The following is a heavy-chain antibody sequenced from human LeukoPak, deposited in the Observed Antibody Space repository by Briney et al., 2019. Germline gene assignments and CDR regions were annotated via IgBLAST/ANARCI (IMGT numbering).Heavy chain of an antibody. J-gene: IGHJ2*01. V-gene: IGHV3-48*03. CDR1: GFTFSSYE. D-gene: IGHD3-22*01. Sequence: PGGSLRLSCAASGFTFSSYEMNWVRQAPGKGLDWVSYISSSGSTIYYADSVKGRFTISRDNAKNSLYLQMNSLRAEDTAVYYCARDIYDSSGYLYFDLWGRGTLVTVSS. CDR2: ISSSGSTI. CDR3: ARDIYDSSGYLYFDL.